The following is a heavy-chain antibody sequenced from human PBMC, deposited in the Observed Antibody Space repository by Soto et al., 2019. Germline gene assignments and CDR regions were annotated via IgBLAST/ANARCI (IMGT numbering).Heavy chain of an antibody. CDR2: IIPIFGTA. D-gene: IGHD2-15*01. V-gene: IGHV1-69*01. CDR1: GGTFSSYD. J-gene: IGHJ4*02. Sequence: QVQLVQSGAEVKKPGSSVKVSCKASGGTFSSYDISWVRQAPGQGLEWMGGIIPIFGTAHYAQKFQGRVTITADESTSTAYMELSSLRSEDTAVYYCARAIRGYCSGGSCYGGGFDYWGQGTLVTVSS. CDR3: ARAIRGYCSGGSCYGGGFDY.